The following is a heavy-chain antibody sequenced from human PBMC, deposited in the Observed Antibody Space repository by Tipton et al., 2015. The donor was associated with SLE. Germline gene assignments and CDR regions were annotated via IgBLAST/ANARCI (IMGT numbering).Heavy chain of an antibody. CDR3: ARHRGGYDFWSALAPMGAYYYYYAMDV. Sequence: TLSLTCTVSGGSISSTSYYWGWIRQPPGKGLEWIGNIYYSGNTYYNPSLKSRVTMSVDTSKNQFSLKLNSVTAADTAVYYCARHRGGYDFWSALAPMGAYYYYYAMDVWGQGTTVTVSS. D-gene: IGHD3-3*01. V-gene: IGHV4-39*01. CDR2: IYYSGNT. CDR1: GGSISSTSYY. J-gene: IGHJ6*02.